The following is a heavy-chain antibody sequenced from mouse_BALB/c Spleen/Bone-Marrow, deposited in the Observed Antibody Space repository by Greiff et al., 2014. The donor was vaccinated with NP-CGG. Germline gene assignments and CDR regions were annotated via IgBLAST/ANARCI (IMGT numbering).Heavy chain of an antibody. D-gene: IGHD1-2*01. CDR3: ARYATATYWFAY. CDR2: INPSNGRT. J-gene: IGHJ3*01. V-gene: IGHV1S81*02. Sequence: XAELVKPGASVPLSCQASGYPFTSYWLHWVKPRPGPGLEWIGEINPSNGRTNYNEKFKSKATLTVDKSSSTAYMQLSSLTSEDSAVYYCARYATATYWFAYWGQGTLVTVSA. CDR1: GYPFTSYW.